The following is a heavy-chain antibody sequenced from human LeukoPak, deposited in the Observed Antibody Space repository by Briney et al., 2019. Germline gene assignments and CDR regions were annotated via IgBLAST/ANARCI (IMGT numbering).Heavy chain of an antibody. CDR3: ARTAGIITNWFDP. D-gene: IGHD6-13*01. CDR1: GGSFSGYY. CDR2: INHSGST. J-gene: IGHJ5*02. Sequence: SETLSLTCAVYGGSFSGYYWSWIRQPPGKGLEWIGEINHSGSTNYNPSLKSRVTISVDTSKNQFSLKLSSVTAADTAVYYCARTAGIITNWFDPWGQGTLVTVSS. V-gene: IGHV4-34*01.